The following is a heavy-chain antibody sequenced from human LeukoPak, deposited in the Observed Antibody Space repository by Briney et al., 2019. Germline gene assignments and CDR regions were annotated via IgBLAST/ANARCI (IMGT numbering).Heavy chain of an antibody. CDR2: ISYDGSNK. J-gene: IGHJ4*02. D-gene: IGHD3-9*01. Sequence: GGSLRLSCAASGFTFSSYGMHWVRQAPGKGLEWVAVISYDGSNKYYADSVKGRFTISRDNSKNTLYLQMNSLRAEDTAVYYCAKSITILSVQFNYWGQGTLVPVSS. CDR3: AKSITILSVQFNY. V-gene: IGHV3-30*18. CDR1: GFTFSSYG.